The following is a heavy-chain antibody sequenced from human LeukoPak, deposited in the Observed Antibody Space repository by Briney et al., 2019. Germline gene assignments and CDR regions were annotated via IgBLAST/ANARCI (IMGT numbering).Heavy chain of an antibody. D-gene: IGHD6-13*01. CDR1: GGSISSDDYY. CDR3: AREATAGTGAFDY. J-gene: IGHJ4*02. CDR2: IYYSGRT. Sequence: SQTLSLTRTVSGGSISSDDYYWSWIRQPPGEGLEWIGNIYYSGRTLYNPSLKSRLTISLDTAKNHFSLNLTSVTAADTAVYYCAREATAGTGAFDYWGQGALVTVSS. V-gene: IGHV4-30-4*08.